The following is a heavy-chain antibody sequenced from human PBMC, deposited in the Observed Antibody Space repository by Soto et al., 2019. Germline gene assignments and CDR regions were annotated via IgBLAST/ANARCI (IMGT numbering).Heavy chain of an antibody. CDR1: GFTFSSYA. CDR3: AKGLRIAAAGPNYFDY. Sequence: EVQLLESGGGLVQPGGSLRLSCAASGFTFSSYAMSWVRQAPGKGLEWVSAISGSGGSTYYADSVKGRFTISRDNSKNTLELQMDSPEAEETAVYYCAKGLRIAAAGPNYFDYWGQGTLVTVSS. D-gene: IGHD6-13*01. CDR2: ISGSGGST. J-gene: IGHJ4*02. V-gene: IGHV3-23*01.